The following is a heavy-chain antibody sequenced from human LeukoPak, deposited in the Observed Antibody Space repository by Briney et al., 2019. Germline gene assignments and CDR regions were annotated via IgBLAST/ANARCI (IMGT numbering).Heavy chain of an antibody. CDR2: IYISGST. CDR1: GGSISSSY. D-gene: IGHD3-22*01. CDR3: ARGDFYYYDSSGYYPIFDY. Sequence: SETLSLTCTVSGGSISSSYWSWIRQSAGKGLEWIGRIYISGSTNYNPSLKSRVTMSVDTSKNQFSLKLSSVTAADTAVYYCARGDFYYYDSSGYYPIFDYWGQGTLVTVSS. V-gene: IGHV4-4*07. J-gene: IGHJ4*02.